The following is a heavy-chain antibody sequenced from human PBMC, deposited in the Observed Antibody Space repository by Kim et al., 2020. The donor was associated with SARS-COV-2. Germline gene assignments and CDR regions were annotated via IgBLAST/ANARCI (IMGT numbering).Heavy chain of an antibody. CDR3: ARLSMYCSSTSCYFIHYYYYGMDV. CDR1: GGSISSSSYY. J-gene: IGHJ6*02. Sequence: SETLSLTCTVSGGSISSSSYYWGWIRQPPGKGLEWIGSIYYSGSTYYNPSLKSRVTISVDTSKNQFSLKLSSVTAADTAVYYCARLSMYCSSTSCYFIHYYYYGMDVWGQGTTVTVSS. D-gene: IGHD2-2*01. CDR2: IYYSGST. V-gene: IGHV4-39*01.